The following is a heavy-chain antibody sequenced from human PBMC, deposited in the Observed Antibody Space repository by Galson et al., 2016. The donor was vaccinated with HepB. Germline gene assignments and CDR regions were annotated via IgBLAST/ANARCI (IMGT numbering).Heavy chain of an antibody. J-gene: IGHJ5*02. D-gene: IGHD6-13*01. CDR2: ISYSGTT. CDR1: GGSIRSTQW. V-gene: IGHV4-4*02. Sequence: LSLTCAVSGGSIRSTQWWSWVRQAPGKGLDWIGSISYSGTTNYNPSLRSRVTISADTSKNQISQSLTSVTATDTAVYYCASHGPKVRSWWGKWFDPWGQGTLVTVSS. CDR3: ASHGPKVRSWWGKWFDP.